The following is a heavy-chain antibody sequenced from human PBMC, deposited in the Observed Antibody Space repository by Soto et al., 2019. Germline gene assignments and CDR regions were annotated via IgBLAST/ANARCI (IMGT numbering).Heavy chain of an antibody. V-gene: IGHV1-8*01. J-gene: IGHJ4*02. Sequence: ASVKVSCKASGYTFTSYDINWVRQATGQGLEWMGWMNPNSGNTGYAQKFQGRVTMTRNTSISTAYMELSSLRSEDTAVYYCARDLGQGNTPAHNYFDFWGQGSLVTVSS. CDR3: ARDLGQGNTPAHNYFDF. D-gene: IGHD3-16*01. CDR2: MNPNSGNT. CDR1: GYTFTSYD.